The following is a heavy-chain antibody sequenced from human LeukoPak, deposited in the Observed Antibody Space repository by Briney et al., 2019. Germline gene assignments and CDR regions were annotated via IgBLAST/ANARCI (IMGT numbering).Heavy chain of an antibody. V-gene: IGHV4-4*02. J-gene: IGHJ4*02. CDR2: IYHSGST. CDR3: ARSIVGAPYYFDY. D-gene: IGHD1-26*01. CDR1: GGSISSSNW. Sequence: SGTLSLTCAVSGGSISSSNWWSWVRQPPGKGLEWIGEIYHSGSTNYNPSLKSRVTISVDKSKNQFSLKLSSVTAADTAVYYCARSIVGAPYYFDYWGQGTLVTVSS.